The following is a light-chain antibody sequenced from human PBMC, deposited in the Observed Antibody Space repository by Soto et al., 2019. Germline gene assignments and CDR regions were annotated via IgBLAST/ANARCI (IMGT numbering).Light chain of an antibody. CDR2: KAS. V-gene: IGKV1-5*03. J-gene: IGKJ2*01. Sequence: DIQMTQSPSTLSASVGDRATITCRASQSISSWLAWYQQKPGKAPKLLIYKASSLESGLPSRFSGSGSGTEFTLTISSLQPDDFATYYCQQYNSYSTFGQGTKLEIK. CDR1: QSISSW. CDR3: QQYNSYST.